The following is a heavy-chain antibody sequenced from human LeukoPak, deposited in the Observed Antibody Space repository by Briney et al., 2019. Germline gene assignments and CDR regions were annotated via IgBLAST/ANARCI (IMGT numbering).Heavy chain of an antibody. J-gene: IGHJ6*04. CDR2: INHSGST. V-gene: IGHV4-39*07. CDR3: ARYGSRLRYFALGLDV. Sequence: SETLSLTCTVSGGSISSSSYYWGWIRQPPGKGLEWIGEINHSGSTNYNPSPKSRVTILIDTSKNQFSLKLRSVTAADTAVYYCARYGSRLRYFALGLDVWGKGTTVTISS. D-gene: IGHD3-9*01. CDR1: GGSISSSSYY.